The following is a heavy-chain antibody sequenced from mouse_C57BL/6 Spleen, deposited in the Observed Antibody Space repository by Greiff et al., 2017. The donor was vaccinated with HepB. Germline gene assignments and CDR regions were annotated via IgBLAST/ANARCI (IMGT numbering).Heavy chain of an antibody. Sequence: DVKLVESGGGLVKPGGSLKLSCAASGFTFSSYAMSWVRQTPEKRLEWVATISDGGSYTYYPDNVKGRFTISRDNAKNNLYLQMSHLKSEDTAMYYCARDGSRAYWGQGTLVTVSA. CDR1: GFTFSSYA. J-gene: IGHJ3*01. V-gene: IGHV5-4*01. CDR2: ISDGGSYT. CDR3: ARDGSRAY. D-gene: IGHD1-1*01.